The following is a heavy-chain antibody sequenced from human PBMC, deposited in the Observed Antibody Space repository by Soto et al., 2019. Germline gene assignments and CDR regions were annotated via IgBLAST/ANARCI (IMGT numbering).Heavy chain of an antibody. CDR3: ARGVGCSGGSCYYYMGV. V-gene: IGHV3-13*01. Sequence: GGSLRLSCAASGFTFSSYDMHWVRQATGKGLEWVSAIGTAGDTYYPGSVKGRFTISRENAKNSLYLQMNSLRAGDTAVYYCARGVGCSGGSCYYYMGVWGKGTTVTVSS. J-gene: IGHJ6*03. CDR2: IGTAGDT. CDR1: GFTFSSYD. D-gene: IGHD2-15*01.